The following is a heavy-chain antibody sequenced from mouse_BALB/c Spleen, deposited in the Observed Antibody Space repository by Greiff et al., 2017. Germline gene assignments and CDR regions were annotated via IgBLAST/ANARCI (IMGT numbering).Heavy chain of an antibody. V-gene: IGHV5-17*02. D-gene: IGHD1-1*01. CDR1: GFTFSSFG. J-gene: IGHJ1*01. CDR2: ISSGSSTN. CDR3: ARDYGSSYWYFDV. Sequence: EVQLVESGGGLVQPGGSRKLSCAASGFTFSSFGMHWVRQAPEKGLEWVAYISSGSSTNYYADTVKGLFTIIRANTKNTLLLLMTRRRSEDTTMYCCARDYGSSYWYFDVWGEGTTVTVSA.